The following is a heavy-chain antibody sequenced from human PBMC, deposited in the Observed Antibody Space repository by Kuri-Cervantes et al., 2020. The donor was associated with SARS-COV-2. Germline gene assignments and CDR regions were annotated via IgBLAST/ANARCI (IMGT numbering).Heavy chain of an antibody. J-gene: IGHJ4*02. CDR1: GFTFSSYS. V-gene: IGHV3-21*04. CDR2: ISSSSSYI. CDR3: AKDPAQYDSSGYYYEGYFDY. D-gene: IGHD3-22*01. Sequence: GGSLRLCCAASGFTFSSYSMNWVRQAPGKRLEWVSSISSSSSYIYYADSVKGRFTISRDNAKNSLYLQMNSLRAEDTAVYYCAKDPAQYDSSGYYYEGYFDYWGQGTLVTSPQ.